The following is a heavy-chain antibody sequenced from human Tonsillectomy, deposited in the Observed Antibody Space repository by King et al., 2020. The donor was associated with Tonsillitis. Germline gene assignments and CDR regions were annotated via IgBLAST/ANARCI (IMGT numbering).Heavy chain of an antibody. J-gene: IGHJ2*01. CDR3: ARDLLGRGTMVRVENWYFDL. CDR2: IYYSGST. V-gene: IGHV4-61*01. CDR1: GGSVSSGSYY. Sequence: HVQLQESGPGLVKPSETLSLTCTVSGGSVSSGSYYWSWIRQPPGKGLEWIGYIYYSGSTNYNPSLKSRVTISVDTSKNQFSLKLSSVTAADTAVYYCARDLLGRGTMVRVENWYFDLWGRGTLVTVSS. D-gene: IGHD3-10*01.